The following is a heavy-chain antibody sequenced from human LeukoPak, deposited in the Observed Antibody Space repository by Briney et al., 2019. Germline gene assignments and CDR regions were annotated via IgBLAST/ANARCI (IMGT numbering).Heavy chain of an antibody. CDR1: GDSISSYY. J-gene: IGHJ5*02. CDR3: ARALRQQLVTGWFDP. D-gene: IGHD6-13*01. Sequence: SETLSLTCNVSGDSISSYYWSWIRQPPGGGLEWVGYIYHSGSTNYNPSLKSRVTISVDTSKNQFSLKLISVTAADTAVYYCARALRQQLVTGWFDPWGQGTLVTVSS. V-gene: IGHV4-59*01. CDR2: IYHSGST.